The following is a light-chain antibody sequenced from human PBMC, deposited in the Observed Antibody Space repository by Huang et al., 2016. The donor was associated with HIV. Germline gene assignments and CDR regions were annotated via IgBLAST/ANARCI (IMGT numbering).Light chain of an antibody. CDR2: GAS. J-gene: IGKJ2*01. Sequence: EIVLTQSPATLSLSPGERATISCRASQSVSSDLDWYQQKAGQAPRLLIYGASNRATGIPARFSGSGSGTDFTLTISSLEPEDFAVYYCQQRSDWPRTFGQGTKLEIK. V-gene: IGKV3-11*01. CDR1: QSVSSD. CDR3: QQRSDWPRT.